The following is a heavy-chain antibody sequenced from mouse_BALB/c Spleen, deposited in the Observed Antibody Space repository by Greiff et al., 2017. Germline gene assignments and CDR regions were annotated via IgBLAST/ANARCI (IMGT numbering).Heavy chain of an antibody. Sequence: VHVKQSGAELVKPGASVKLSCTASGFNIKDTYMHWVKQRPEQGLEWIGRIDPANGNTKYDPKFQGKATITADTSSNTAYLQLSSLTSEDTAVYYCARSGGTDYFDYWGQGTTLTVSS. CDR1: GFNIKDTY. D-gene: IGHD4-1*01. CDR2: IDPANGNT. V-gene: IGHV14-3*02. J-gene: IGHJ2*01. CDR3: ARSGGTDYFDY.